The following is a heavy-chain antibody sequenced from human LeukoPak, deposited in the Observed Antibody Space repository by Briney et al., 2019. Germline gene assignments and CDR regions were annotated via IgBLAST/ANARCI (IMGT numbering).Heavy chain of an antibody. CDR1: GFTFSGSA. D-gene: IGHD5-12*01. CDR2: IRSKANSYAT. J-gene: IGHJ4*02. V-gene: IGHV3-73*01. Sequence: GGSLRLSCAASGFTFSGSAMHWVRQAPGKGLEWVGRIRSKANSYATAYAATVKGTFTISRDDSKNTAYLQMNRLKTEDTAVYYCTSRAATVMVVYWGQGTLVTVSS. CDR3: TSRAATVMVVY.